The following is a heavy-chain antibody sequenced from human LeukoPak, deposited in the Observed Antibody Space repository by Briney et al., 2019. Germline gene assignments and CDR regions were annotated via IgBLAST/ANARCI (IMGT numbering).Heavy chain of an antibody. CDR2: ISYDGSNK. V-gene: IGHV3-30*03. CDR3: ARHRIAFDI. J-gene: IGHJ3*02. CDR1: GFTFSSYG. Sequence: GGSLRLSCAASGFTFSSYGMHWVRQAPGKGLEWVAVISYDGSNKYYADSVKGRFTISRDNSKNTLYLQMNSLRAEDTAVYYCARHRIAFDIWGQGTMVTVSS.